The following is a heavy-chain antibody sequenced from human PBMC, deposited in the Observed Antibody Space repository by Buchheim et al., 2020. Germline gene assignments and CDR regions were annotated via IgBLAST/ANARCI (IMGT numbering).Heavy chain of an antibody. CDR3: ARVRIWGTSNYYGMDV. V-gene: IGHV3-48*04. J-gene: IGHJ6*02. CDR1: GFTFSIFG. CDR2: INPSGTTI. Sequence: EVQLVESGGGLVQPGGSLRLSCAASGFTFSIFGMNWVRQAPGKGLEWVSYINPSGTTISYADPVRGRFTMSRDTAKSSLYLPMDSLRAEDTAVYYCARVRIWGTSNYYGMDVWGQGTT. D-gene: IGHD7-27*01.